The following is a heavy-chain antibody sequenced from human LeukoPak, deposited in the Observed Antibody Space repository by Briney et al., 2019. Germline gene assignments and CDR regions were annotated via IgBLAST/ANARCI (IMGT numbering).Heavy chain of an antibody. Sequence: SETLSLTCTVSGGSISSYYWSWIRQPPGKGLEWIGYIYYSGSTNYNPSLKSRVTISVDTSKNQFSLKLSSVTAADTAVYYCARDSRQGNFDYWGQGTLVTVSS. CDR3: ARDSRQGNFDY. D-gene: IGHD1-26*01. V-gene: IGHV4-59*01. J-gene: IGHJ4*02. CDR2: IYYSGST. CDR1: GGSISSYY.